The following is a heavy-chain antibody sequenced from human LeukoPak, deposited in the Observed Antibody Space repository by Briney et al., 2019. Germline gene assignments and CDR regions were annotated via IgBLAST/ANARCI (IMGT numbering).Heavy chain of an antibody. CDR2: IYWNDDE. CDR1: GFSLTTSGVG. J-gene: IGHJ5*02. Sequence: SGPTLVNPTQTLTLTCTFSGFSLTTSGVGVGWIRQPPGKALEWLALIYWNDDERYNPSLQSRLTITKDISKNQVVLTMTNMDPVDTATYYCAHSGGGFCSSTSCLTWFDPWGQGTLVTVSS. CDR3: AHSGGGFCSSTSCLTWFDP. V-gene: IGHV2-5*01. D-gene: IGHD2-2*01.